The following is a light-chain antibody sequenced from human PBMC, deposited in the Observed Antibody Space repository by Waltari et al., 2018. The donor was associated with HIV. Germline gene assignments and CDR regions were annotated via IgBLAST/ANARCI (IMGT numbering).Light chain of an antibody. Sequence: EIVLTQSPGTLSLSPGERATLSCRASQSVSSSYLAWYQQIPGQAPRLLIYGGSNRATGIPDRFRGSGSGADVTLTITRLEPEDFAVYYCQQYGTSPPWYSFGQGTKLE. V-gene: IGKV3-20*01. J-gene: IGKJ2*01. CDR3: QQYGTSPPWYS. CDR1: QSVSSSY. CDR2: GGS.